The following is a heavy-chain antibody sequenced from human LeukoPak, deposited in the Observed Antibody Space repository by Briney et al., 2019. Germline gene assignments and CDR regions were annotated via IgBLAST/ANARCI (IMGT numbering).Heavy chain of an antibody. Sequence: ASVKVSCKASGYTFTSYGISWVRQAPGQGLEWMGWISNGNTDYAQKFQGRVTMTTDTSTSTAYMELRSLRSDDTALYYCARGSYYDYWGQGTLVTVPS. CDR2: ISNGNT. D-gene: IGHD2-21*01. J-gene: IGHJ4*02. CDR1: GYTFTSYG. V-gene: IGHV1-18*01. CDR3: ARGSYYDY.